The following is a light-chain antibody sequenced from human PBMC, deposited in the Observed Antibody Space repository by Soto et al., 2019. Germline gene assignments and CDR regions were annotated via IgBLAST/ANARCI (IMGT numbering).Light chain of an antibody. V-gene: IGKV3-15*01. J-gene: IGKJ1*01. CDR1: QSIRSN. CDR2: GAS. Sequence: EIVMTQSPHTLSLSPGEGATLSWGVSQSIRSNLAWYQQRPGQAPRLLMYGASTRADGIPARFTGSGSGTEFTLTISSLQSEDFALYYCQQYHIWPPWTSGQGTKVDIK. CDR3: QQYHIWPPWT.